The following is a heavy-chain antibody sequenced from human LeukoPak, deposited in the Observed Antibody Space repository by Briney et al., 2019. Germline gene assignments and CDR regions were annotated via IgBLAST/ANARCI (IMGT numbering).Heavy chain of an antibody. D-gene: IGHD3-22*01. CDR1: GGSISSYY. Sequence: SETLSLTCTVSGGSISSYYWSWIRQPPGKGLEWIGEINHSGSTNYNPSLKSRVTISVDTSKNQFSLKLSSVTAADTAVYYCASFRDSSGKFDYWGQGTLVTVSS. V-gene: IGHV4-34*01. J-gene: IGHJ4*02. CDR3: ASFRDSSGKFDY. CDR2: INHSGST.